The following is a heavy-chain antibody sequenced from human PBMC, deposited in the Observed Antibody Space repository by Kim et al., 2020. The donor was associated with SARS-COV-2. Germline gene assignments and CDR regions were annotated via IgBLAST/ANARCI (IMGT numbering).Heavy chain of an antibody. V-gene: IGHV3-23*01. Sequence: GGSLRLSCAASGFTFSSYAMSWVRQAPGKGLEWVSAISGSGGSTYYADSVKGRFTISRDNSKNTLYLQMNSLRAEDTAVYYCAKPLGRPAASEESVDYWGQGTLVTVSS. J-gene: IGHJ4*02. CDR2: ISGSGGST. D-gene: IGHD2-2*01. CDR1: GFTFSSYA. CDR3: AKPLGRPAASEESVDY.